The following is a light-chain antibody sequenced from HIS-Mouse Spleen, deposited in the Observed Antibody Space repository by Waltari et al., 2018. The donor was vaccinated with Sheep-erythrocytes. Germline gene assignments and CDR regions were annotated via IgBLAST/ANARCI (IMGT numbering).Light chain of an antibody. CDR1: SSDVGGYNY. Sequence: QSVLTQPPSVSEAPRQRVTISCSGTSSDVGGYNYVSWYQQYPGKAPKLMIYDVSKRPSGVPDRFSGSKSGNTASLTISGLQAEDEADYYCCSYAGSYNHVFATGTKVTVL. V-gene: IGLV2-11*01. CDR2: DVS. J-gene: IGLJ1*01. CDR3: CSYAGSYNHV.